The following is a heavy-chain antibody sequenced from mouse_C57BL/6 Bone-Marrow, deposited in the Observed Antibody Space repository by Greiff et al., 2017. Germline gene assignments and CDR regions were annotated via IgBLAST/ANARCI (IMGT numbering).Heavy chain of an antibody. CDR1: GFTFSDYY. CDR3: ARSGYYDYYAMDY. V-gene: IGHV5-16*01. Sequence: DVKLVESEGGLVQPGSSMKLSCTASGFTFSDYYMAWVRQVPEKGLEWVANINYDGSSTYYLDSLKSRFIISRDNAKNILYLQMSSLKSEDTATYYCARSGYYDYYAMDYWGQGTSVTVSS. D-gene: IGHD2-3*01. CDR2: INYDGSST. J-gene: IGHJ4*01.